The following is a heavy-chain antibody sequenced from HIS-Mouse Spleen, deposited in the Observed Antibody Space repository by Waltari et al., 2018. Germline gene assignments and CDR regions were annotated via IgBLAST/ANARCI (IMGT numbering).Heavy chain of an antibody. D-gene: IGHD3-16*02. Sequence: QLQLQESGPGLVKPSETLSLTCTVSGGSISSSTYYWGWIRQPPGKGLEWIGSIYYSGSTYYNPSLKSRVTISVDTSKNQFSLKLSSVTAADTAVYYCARLSGQGYYYYGMDVWGQGTTVTVSS. CDR2: IYYSGST. CDR3: ARLSGQGYYYYGMDV. CDR1: GGSISSSTYY. V-gene: IGHV4-39*07. J-gene: IGHJ6*02.